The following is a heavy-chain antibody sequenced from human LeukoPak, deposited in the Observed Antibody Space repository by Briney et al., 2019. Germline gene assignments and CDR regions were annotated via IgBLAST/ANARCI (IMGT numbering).Heavy chain of an antibody. CDR2: INPNSGGT. D-gene: IGHD2-21*02. J-gene: IGHJ4*02. Sequence: VASVKVSCKASGYTFTGYYMHWVRQAPGQGLEWMGWINPNSGGTNYAQKFQGRVTMTRDTSISTAYMELSRLRSDDTAVYYCARELDLQSEVVTAMQHRYYFDYWGQGTLVTVSS. V-gene: IGHV1-2*02. CDR3: ARELDLQSEVVTAMQHRYYFDY. CDR1: GYTFTGYY.